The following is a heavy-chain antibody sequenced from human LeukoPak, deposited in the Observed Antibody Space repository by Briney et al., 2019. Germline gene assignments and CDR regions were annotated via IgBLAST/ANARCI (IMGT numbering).Heavy chain of an antibody. V-gene: IGHV4-34*01. D-gene: IGHD3-3*01. CDR2: TNHSGST. CDR1: GGSFSGYY. Sequence: SETLSLTCAVYGGSFSGYYWSWIRQPPGKGLEWIGETNHSGSTNYNPSLKSRVTISVDTSKNQFSLKLSSVTAADTAVYYCARRRYYDFWSGYHDYWGQGTLVTVSS. CDR3: ARRRYYDFWSGYHDY. J-gene: IGHJ4*02.